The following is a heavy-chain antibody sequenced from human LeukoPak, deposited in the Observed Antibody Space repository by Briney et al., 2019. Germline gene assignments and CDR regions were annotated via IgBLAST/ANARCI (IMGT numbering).Heavy chain of an antibody. CDR1: GGSISSYY. J-gene: IGHJ4*02. CDR2: IYYSGST. V-gene: IGHV4-59*01. Sequence: PSETLSLTCTVSGGSISSYYWSWIRQPPGKGLEWIGYIYYSGSTNYNPSLKSRVTISVDTSKNQFSLKLSSVTAADTAVYYRARVYSGYDSYFDYWGQGTLVTVSS. D-gene: IGHD5-12*01. CDR3: ARVYSGYDSYFDY.